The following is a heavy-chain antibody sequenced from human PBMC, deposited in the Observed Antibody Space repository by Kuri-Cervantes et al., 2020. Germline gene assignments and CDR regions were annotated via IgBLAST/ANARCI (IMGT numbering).Heavy chain of an antibody. Sequence: GESLKISCAASGFTFRSYGMSWVRQAPGKGLEWVSAISGSGGSTYYADSVKGRFTISRDNSKNTLYLQMNSLRAEDTAVYYCAKELPEDAFDIWGQGTMVTVSS. J-gene: IGHJ3*02. CDR3: AKELPEDAFDI. CDR2: ISGSGGST. D-gene: IGHD1-26*01. V-gene: IGHV3-23*01. CDR1: GFTFRSYG.